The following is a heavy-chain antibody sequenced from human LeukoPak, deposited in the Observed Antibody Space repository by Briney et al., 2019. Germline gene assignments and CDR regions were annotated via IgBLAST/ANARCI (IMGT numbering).Heavy chain of an antibody. Sequence: WGSLRLTCTASGFVFSDYSMNWVRQAPGKGLEWLSYISRDSGTIYYADSVKGRFTISRDNARNSLFLQMSRLRAEDTAVYYCASLPGAVAVDYWGQGSLGTVSS. CDR2: ISRDSGTI. CDR1: GFVFSDYS. CDR3: ASLPGAVAVDY. D-gene: IGHD6-19*01. V-gene: IGHV3-48*01. J-gene: IGHJ4*02.